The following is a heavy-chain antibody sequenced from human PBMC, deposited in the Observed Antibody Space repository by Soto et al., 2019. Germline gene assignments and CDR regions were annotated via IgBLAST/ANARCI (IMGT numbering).Heavy chain of an antibody. Sequence: EVQLLESGGGLVQPGGSLRLSCAASGFTFSSYAMSWVRQAPGKGLEWVSAISGSGGSTYYADSVKGRFTISRDNAKNTLYLQMNSRRAEDTAVYYCAKESNVLRFLEWLTRGYYFDYWGQGTLVTVSS. D-gene: IGHD3-3*01. CDR1: GFTFSSYA. V-gene: IGHV3-23*01. CDR3: AKESNVLRFLEWLTRGYYFDY. J-gene: IGHJ4*02. CDR2: ISGSGGST.